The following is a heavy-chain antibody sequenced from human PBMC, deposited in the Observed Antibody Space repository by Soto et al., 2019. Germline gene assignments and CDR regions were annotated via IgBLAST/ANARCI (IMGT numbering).Heavy chain of an antibody. V-gene: IGHV1-3*01. CDR3: ARDPWDLVNTIRGVIMAY. Sequence: QVQLVQSGAEMKRPGASVKISCKASGYTFSNFALHWVRQAPGQRPEWMGWIHAGNGNTIYSKNFQGRVTMTRDTSASVTYMELGSLTSADTAIYYCARDPWDLVNTIRGVIMAYWGQGTLVTVSS. J-gene: IGHJ4*02. D-gene: IGHD3-10*01. CDR1: GYTFSNFA. CDR2: IHAGNGNT.